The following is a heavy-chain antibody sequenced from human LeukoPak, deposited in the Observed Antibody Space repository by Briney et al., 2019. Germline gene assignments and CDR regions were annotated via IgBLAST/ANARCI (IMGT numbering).Heavy chain of an antibody. Sequence: PSETLSLTCTVSGGSISNYYWIWIRQRPGRGLEWIGYIYYSGGTNYNPSLKSRVTISVDTSKNQFSLKLSSVTAADTAVYYCARVSNDYGGNGAFDIWGQGTMVTVSS. V-gene: IGHV4-59*01. CDR2: IYYSGGT. CDR3: ARVSNDYGGNGAFDI. CDR1: GGSISNYY. J-gene: IGHJ3*02. D-gene: IGHD4-23*01.